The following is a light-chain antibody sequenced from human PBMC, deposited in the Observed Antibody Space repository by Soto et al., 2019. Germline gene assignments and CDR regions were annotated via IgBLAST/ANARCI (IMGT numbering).Light chain of an antibody. CDR3: QQYSPSPWT. J-gene: IGKJ1*01. CDR1: QTIFYSSNRKDY. CDR2: WAS. Sequence: DIVMTQSPDSLAVSLGERATINCRSSQTIFYSSNRKDYLAWYQQKPGQPPRVLIYWASNRESGVPDRFSGSGAGSDFTLTISNLEAEDVAVYYCQQYSPSPWTFGQGTKVEIK. V-gene: IGKV4-1*01.